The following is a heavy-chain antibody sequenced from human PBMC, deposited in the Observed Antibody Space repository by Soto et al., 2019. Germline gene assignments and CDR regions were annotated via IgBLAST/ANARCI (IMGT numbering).Heavy chain of an antibody. Sequence: GGSLRLSCAASGFTFSSYAMSWVRQPPGKGLEWVSAISGSGGSKYYADSVKGRFTISRHNSKNTLNLQKNSSRAEDTAVYYGAKGANYYGSGSYYNVIVALNYWGQGTLVTVSS. J-gene: IGHJ4*02. CDR3: AKGANYYGSGSYYNVIVALNY. CDR1: GFTFSSYA. D-gene: IGHD3-10*01. V-gene: IGHV3-23*01. CDR2: ISGSGGSK.